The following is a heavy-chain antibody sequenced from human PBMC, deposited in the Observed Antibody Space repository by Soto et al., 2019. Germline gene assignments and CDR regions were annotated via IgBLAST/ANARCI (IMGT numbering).Heavy chain of an antibody. CDR3: TTDIEGGNYVGGSSYYYYYYMDV. Sequence: GGSLRLSCAASGFTFSNAWMSWVRQAPGKGLEWVGRIKSKTDGGTTDYAAPVKGRFTISRDDSKNTLYLQMNSLKTEDTAVYYCTTDIEGGNYVGGSSYYYYYYMDVWGKGTTVTVSS. V-gene: IGHV3-15*01. CDR1: GFTFSNAW. D-gene: IGHD4-4*01. J-gene: IGHJ6*03. CDR2: IKSKTDGGTT.